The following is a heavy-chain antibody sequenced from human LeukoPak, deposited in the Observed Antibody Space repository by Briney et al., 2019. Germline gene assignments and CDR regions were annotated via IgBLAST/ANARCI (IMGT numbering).Heavy chain of an antibody. CDR3: ARFREYTYGPFDP. CDR1: GFSFSSFG. Sequence: GKSLRLSCAASGFSFSSFGMNWVRQAPGKGLEWVAVLSHDGRNKNYADSVKGRFIISRDNSKKTLYLQMNSLRGEDTAAYYCARFREYTYGPFDPWGQGTLVTVSS. J-gene: IGHJ5*02. D-gene: IGHD5-18*01. CDR2: LSHDGRNK. V-gene: IGHV3-30*04.